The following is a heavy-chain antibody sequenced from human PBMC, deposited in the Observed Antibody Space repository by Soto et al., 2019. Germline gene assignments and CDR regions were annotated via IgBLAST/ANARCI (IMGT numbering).Heavy chain of an antibody. CDR1: CGSISSCDYY. J-gene: IGHJ6*02. V-gene: IGHV4-30-4*01. CDR3: ARDLTIFGRYGMDV. Sequence: SETLSLTCTVSCGSISSCDYYWSWIRQPPGRGLEWIGYIYYSGSTYYNPSLKSRVTISVDTSKNQFSLKLSSVTAADTAVYYCARDLTIFGRYGMDVWGQGTTVTVS. D-gene: IGHD3-3*01. CDR2: IYYSGST.